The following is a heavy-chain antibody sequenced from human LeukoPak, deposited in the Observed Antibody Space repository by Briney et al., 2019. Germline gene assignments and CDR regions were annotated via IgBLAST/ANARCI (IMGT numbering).Heavy chain of an antibody. CDR3: ASSPYTVTTPSFDY. Sequence: GRSLRLSCAASGFTFSSYAMHWVRQAPGKGLEWAAVISYDGSNKYYADSVKGRFTISRDNSKNTLYLQMNSLRAEDTAVYYCASSPYTVTTPSFDYWGQGTLVTVSS. D-gene: IGHD4-17*01. V-gene: IGHV3-30-3*01. J-gene: IGHJ4*02. CDR2: ISYDGSNK. CDR1: GFTFSSYA.